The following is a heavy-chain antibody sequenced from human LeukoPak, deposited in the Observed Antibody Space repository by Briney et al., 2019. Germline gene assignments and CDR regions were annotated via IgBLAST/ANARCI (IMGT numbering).Heavy chain of an antibody. CDR3: ARDLGQYYDTSDNWFDP. CDR2: IRYDGSIK. Sequence: GGSLRLSCAASGFTFSGYWMTWVRQAPGKGLEWVAFIRYDGSIKYYADSVKGRFTISRDNAKNTLNLQMNSLRAEDTAVYYCARDLGQYYDTSDNWFDPWGQGTLVTVSS. J-gene: IGHJ5*02. CDR1: GFTFSGYW. D-gene: IGHD3-22*01. V-gene: IGHV3-30*02.